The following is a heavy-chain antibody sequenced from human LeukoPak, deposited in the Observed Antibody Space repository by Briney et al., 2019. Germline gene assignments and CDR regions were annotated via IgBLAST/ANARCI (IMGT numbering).Heavy chain of an antibody. CDR2: ISDRGGSA. CDR3: ARDSYYDTLTGYYRGGRYFDY. CDR1: GFTFGSHA. V-gene: IGHV3-23*01. D-gene: IGHD3-9*01. J-gene: IGHJ4*02. Sequence: GGSLRLSCAASGFTFGSHAMSWVRQAPGKGLEWVSAISDRGGSAYYADSVKGRFAISRDNSENTLYLQMNSLRAGDTAVYYCARDSYYDTLTGYYRGGRYFDYWGQGTLVTVSS.